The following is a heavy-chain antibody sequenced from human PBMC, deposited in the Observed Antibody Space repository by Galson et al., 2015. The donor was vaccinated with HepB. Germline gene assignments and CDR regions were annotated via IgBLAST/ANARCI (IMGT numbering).Heavy chain of an antibody. CDR3: ARGGKQLGGIDY. J-gene: IGHJ4*02. CDR2: VYYSGST. CDR1: GGSISSYY. V-gene: IGHV4-59*01. D-gene: IGHD6-6*01. Sequence: SETLSLTCTVSGGSISSYYWSWIRQPPGKGLEWIGYVYYSGSTDYNPSLKSRVTISVDTSKNQFSLRLNSVTAADTAVYYCARGGKQLGGIDYWGQGTLVTVSS.